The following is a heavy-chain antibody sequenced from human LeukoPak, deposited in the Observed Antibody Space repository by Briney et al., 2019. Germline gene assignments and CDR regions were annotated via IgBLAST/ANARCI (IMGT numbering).Heavy chain of an antibody. CDR1: GFTFSSYW. Sequence: GGSLRLSCAASGFTFSSYWMNWARQAPGKGLEWVSAISGSGGSTYYADSVKGRFTISRDNSKNTLYLQMNSLRAEDTAVYYCAKTRGAMYVYFDYWGQGTLVTVSS. J-gene: IGHJ4*02. CDR2: ISGSGGST. D-gene: IGHD2-2*01. V-gene: IGHV3-23*01. CDR3: AKTRGAMYVYFDY.